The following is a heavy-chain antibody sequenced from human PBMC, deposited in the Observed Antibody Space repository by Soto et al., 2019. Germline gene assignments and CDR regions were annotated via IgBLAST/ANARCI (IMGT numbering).Heavy chain of an antibody. D-gene: IGHD5-18*01. V-gene: IGHV1-69*06. Sequence: SVKVSCKASGGTFSSYAISWVRQAPGQGLEWMGGIIPISGTANYAQKFQGRVTITADKSTSTAYMELSSLRSEDTAVYYCARGRSRIQLWSTFYYYGMDVWGQGTTVTVSS. CDR3: ARGRSRIQLWSTFYYYGMDV. J-gene: IGHJ6*02. CDR1: GGTFSSYA. CDR2: IIPISGTA.